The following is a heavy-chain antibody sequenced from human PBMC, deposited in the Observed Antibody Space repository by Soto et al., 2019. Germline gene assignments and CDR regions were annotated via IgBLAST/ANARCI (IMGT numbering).Heavy chain of an antibody. J-gene: IGHJ5*02. Sequence: EVQLVESGGGLVKPGGSLRLSCAASGFTFTTYTMNWVRQAPGKGLEWVSSITSSSSYIYYADSVKGRFTISRDNAKNSLYLQMNSLRAEDTAVYYCVRDLGGNWFDAWGQGTLVTVSS. D-gene: IGHD3-16*01. CDR3: VRDLGGNWFDA. CDR2: ITSSSSYI. CDR1: GFTFTTYT. V-gene: IGHV3-21*01.